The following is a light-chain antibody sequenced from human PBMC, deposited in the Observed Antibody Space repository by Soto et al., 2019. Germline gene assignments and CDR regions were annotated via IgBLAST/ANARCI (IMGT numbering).Light chain of an antibody. CDR3: MPALQTPPT. CDR1: QSLLHSNGYSY. CDR2: LGS. J-gene: IGKJ5*01. V-gene: IGKV2-28*01. Sequence: DIVMTQSPLSLPVTPGEPASISCRSSQSLLHSNGYSYLDWYLQKPGQSPQLLIYLGSNRASGVPDRFSGSGSGTDFTLKISRVEAEDVGVYYCMPALQTPPTFDQGTRLEI.